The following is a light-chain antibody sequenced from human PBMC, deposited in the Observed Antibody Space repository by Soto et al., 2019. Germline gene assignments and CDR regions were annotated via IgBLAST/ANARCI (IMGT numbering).Light chain of an antibody. CDR3: HQYGGSPIT. V-gene: IGKV3-20*01. Sequence: IVLTQSPGTLSLSPGDRVTLSCRASQSVNTKLAWYQQKPGQAPTLLMSGASNRASGVPVRFSGSGSGTDFTLTISRLEPEDFALYYCHQYGGSPITFGLGTRLEIK. CDR1: QSVNTK. J-gene: IGKJ5*01. CDR2: GAS.